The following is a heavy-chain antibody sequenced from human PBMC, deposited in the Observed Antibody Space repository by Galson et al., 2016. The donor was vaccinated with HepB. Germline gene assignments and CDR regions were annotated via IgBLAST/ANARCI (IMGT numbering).Heavy chain of an antibody. Sequence: SLRLSCAASGFTFSGYWMSWVRQAPGKGLEWVANIKQDGSEIFYVDSVKGRFTISRDNAKNSLFLQMNSLRAEDTALYYCAKTNHYYDSPAYYYYFDYWGQGTLVTVSS. V-gene: IGHV3-7*02. CDR3: AKTNHYYDSPAYYYYFDY. D-gene: IGHD3-22*01. CDR2: IKQDGSEI. J-gene: IGHJ4*02. CDR1: GFTFSGYW.